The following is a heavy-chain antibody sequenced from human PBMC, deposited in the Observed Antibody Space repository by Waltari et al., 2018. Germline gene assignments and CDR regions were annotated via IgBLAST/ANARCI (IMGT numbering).Heavy chain of an antibody. J-gene: IGHJ4*02. CDR1: GFTCGAPT. CDR2: IRNKANSYAT. CDR3: STMGETSGY. Sequence: EVQLVESGGCLVQPGGSLKLSCAASGFTCGAPTVHWVRQASGKGLEWVGRIRNKANSYATGYAVSVKGRFTISRDDSKNTAYLEMNSLKTEDTAVYYCSTMGETSGYWGQGTLVTVSS. V-gene: IGHV3-73*02. D-gene: IGHD3-16*01.